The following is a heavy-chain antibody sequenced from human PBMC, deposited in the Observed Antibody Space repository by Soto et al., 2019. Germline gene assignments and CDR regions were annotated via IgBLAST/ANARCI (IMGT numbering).Heavy chain of an antibody. CDR3: ARWVGYCSSTSCSDVDY. CDR2: MNPNSGNT. CDR1: GYTFTSYD. J-gene: IGHJ4*02. V-gene: IGHV1-8*01. Sequence: GAAVKVSCKASGYTFTSYDINWVRQAPGQGLEWMGWMNPNSGNTGYAQKFQGRVTMTRNTSISTAYMELSSLRSEDTAVYYCARWVGYCSSTSCSDVDYWGQGTLVTVSS. D-gene: IGHD2-2*01.